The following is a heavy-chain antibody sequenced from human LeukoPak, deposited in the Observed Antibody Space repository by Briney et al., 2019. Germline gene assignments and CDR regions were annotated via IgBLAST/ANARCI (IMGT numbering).Heavy chain of an antibody. J-gene: IGHJ4*02. CDR1: VVTFSSYS. V-gene: IGHV3-21*01. CDR3: ARDSRDYDFWTGPKQYSFDY. CDR2: IFSSSIYI. D-gene: IGHD3-3*01. Sequence: PGGSLRLSCAPSVVTFSSYSMNCGREAPGKRVEWVSSIFSSSIYIYYADSVKGRLTIARDNAKNSLYLQMNSLRAEDTAVYYCARDSRDYDFWTGPKQYSFDYWGQGTMVTVSS.